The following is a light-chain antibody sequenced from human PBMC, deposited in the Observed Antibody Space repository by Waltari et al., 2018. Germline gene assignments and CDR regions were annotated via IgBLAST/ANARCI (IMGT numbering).Light chain of an antibody. CDR1: QSVGKY. J-gene: IGKJ1*01. V-gene: IGKV3-20*01. CDR2: HAS. Sequence: EIVLTQSPGTLSLSPGARATPSCRVRQSVGKYLAWYQQRPGQAPRLLLYHASIRATGIPDRFSGSGSGTDFSVTISRLEPEDFAVYYCQKYESLPATFGQGTTVEIK. CDR3: QKYESLPAT.